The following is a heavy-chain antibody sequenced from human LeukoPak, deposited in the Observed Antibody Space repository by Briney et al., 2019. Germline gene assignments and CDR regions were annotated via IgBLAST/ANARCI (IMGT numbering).Heavy chain of an antibody. V-gene: IGHV3-33*01. CDR3: ATLRRDTSGWYYFDY. J-gene: IGHJ4*02. CDR1: GFTFRNYG. D-gene: IGHD6-19*01. CDR2: IWYDGSNK. Sequence: GGSLRLSCAASGFTFRNYGMPWVRQAPGKGLEWVAVIWYDGSNKYYADSVKGRFTISRDNSKNMLYLQMNSLRAEDTAVYYCATLRRDTSGWYYFDYWGRGTLVTVSS.